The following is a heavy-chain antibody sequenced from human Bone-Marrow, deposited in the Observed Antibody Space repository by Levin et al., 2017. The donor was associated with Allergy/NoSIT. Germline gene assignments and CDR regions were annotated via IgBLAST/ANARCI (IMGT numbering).Heavy chain of an antibody. J-gene: IGHJ5*02. D-gene: IGHD2-2*01. Sequence: PGESLKISCAASGFTFSSYAMHWVRQAPGKGLEWVAVISYDGSNKYYADSVKGRFTISRDNSKNTLYLQMNSLRAEDTAVYYCAREGYCSSTSCWYNWNYGYNWFDPWGQGTLVTVSS. CDR1: GFTFSSYA. CDR3: AREGYCSSTSCWYNWNYGYNWFDP. CDR2: ISYDGSNK. V-gene: IGHV3-30*04.